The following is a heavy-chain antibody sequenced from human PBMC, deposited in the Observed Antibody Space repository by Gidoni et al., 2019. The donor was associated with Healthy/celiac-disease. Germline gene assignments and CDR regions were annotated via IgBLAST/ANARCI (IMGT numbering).Heavy chain of an antibody. CDR1: GFTFSSYG. D-gene: IGHD3-10*01. J-gene: IGHJ4*02. V-gene: IGHV3-33*01. CDR3: ARDSGVYYFDY. CDR2: IWYDGSNK. Sequence: QVQLMKSGGGVVQPGRSLRLPCAASGFTFSSYGMHWVRQAPGKGLEWVAVIWYDGSNKYYADSVKGRFTISRDNSKNTLYLQMNSLRAEDTAVYYCARDSGVYYFDYWGQGTQVTVSS.